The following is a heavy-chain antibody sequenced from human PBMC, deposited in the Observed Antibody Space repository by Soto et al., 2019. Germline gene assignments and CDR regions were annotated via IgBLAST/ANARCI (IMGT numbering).Heavy chain of an antibody. J-gene: IGHJ6*02. CDR1: GFTFSSYD. Sequence: HPVGSLRLSCAASGFTFSSYDMHWVRQATGKGLEWVSAIGTAGDTYYPGSVKGRFTISRENAKNSLYLQMNSLRAGDTAVYYCARGHRPPFGVVTYTGDYYYGMDVWGQGTTVTVSS. CDR3: ARGHRPPFGVVTYTGDYYYGMDV. D-gene: IGHD3-3*01. V-gene: IGHV3-13*01. CDR2: IGTAGDT.